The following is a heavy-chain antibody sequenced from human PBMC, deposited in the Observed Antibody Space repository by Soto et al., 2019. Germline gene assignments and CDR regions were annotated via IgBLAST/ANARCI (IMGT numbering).Heavy chain of an antibody. CDR1: GYTLTELS. Sequence: GASVKASCKVSGYTLTELSMHWVRQAPGKGLEWMGGFDPEDGETIYAQKFQGRVTMTEDTSTDTAYMELSSLRSEDTAVYYCATSLHYYDSSGYYYFDYWGQGTLVTVSS. CDR3: ATSLHYYDSSGYYYFDY. CDR2: FDPEDGET. V-gene: IGHV1-24*01. D-gene: IGHD3-22*01. J-gene: IGHJ4*02.